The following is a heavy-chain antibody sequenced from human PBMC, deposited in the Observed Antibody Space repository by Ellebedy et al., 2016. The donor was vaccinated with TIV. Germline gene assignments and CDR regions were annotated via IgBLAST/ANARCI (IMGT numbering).Heavy chain of an antibody. J-gene: IGHJ4*02. CDR3: ARGRSGTYIHHAFDY. D-gene: IGHD1-14*01. CDR1: GFTFSNYA. Sequence: GESLKISCAASGFTFSNYAMSWVRQAPGKGLEWVSGFGVSGDTTYYADSVKGRFTISRDNSKNTLYLQMNRLRAEDTAIYYCARGRSGTYIHHAFDYWGQGTLATVSS. V-gene: IGHV3-23*01. CDR2: FGVSGDTT.